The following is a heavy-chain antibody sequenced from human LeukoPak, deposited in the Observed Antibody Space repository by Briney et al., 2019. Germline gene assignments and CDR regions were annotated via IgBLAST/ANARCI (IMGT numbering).Heavy chain of an antibody. CDR1: GFTVSNNY. Sequence: GGSLRLSCAASGFTVSNNYMSWVRQAPGKGLEWVSVIYSGGGTYYADSVKGRFTISRDNSKNTLYLQMNSLRAEDTAVYYCARDSGGSYYTNYWGQGTLVTVSS. CDR3: ARDSGGSYYTNY. D-gene: IGHD1-26*01. CDR2: IYSGGGT. V-gene: IGHV3-66*01. J-gene: IGHJ4*02.